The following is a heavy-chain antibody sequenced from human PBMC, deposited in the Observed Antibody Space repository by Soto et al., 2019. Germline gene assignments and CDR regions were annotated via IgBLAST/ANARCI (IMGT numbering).Heavy chain of an antibody. CDR1: GYSFTSYW. V-gene: IGHV5-10-1*01. Sequence: PGESLKISCKGSGYSFTSYWISWVRQMPGKGLEWMGRIDPSDSYTNYSPSFQGHVPISADKSISTAYLQWSSLKASDTAMYYCAIRRRTDDSGYGLLMYYWPGMDGWGQGTTVTVSS. D-gene: IGHD5-12*01. J-gene: IGHJ6*02. CDR3: AIRRRTDDSGYGLLMYYWPGMDG. CDR2: IDPSDSYT.